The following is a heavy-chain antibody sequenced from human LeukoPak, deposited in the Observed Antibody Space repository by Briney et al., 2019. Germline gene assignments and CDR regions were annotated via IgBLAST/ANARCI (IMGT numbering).Heavy chain of an antibody. CDR2: INPNSGGT. D-gene: IGHD7-27*01. J-gene: IGHJ4*02. Sequence: ASVKVSCKASGYTSTGYYMHWVRQAPGQGLEWMGWINPNSGGTNYAQKFQGRGTMTRDTSISTAYMELSRLRSDDTAVYYCARATRRINWGAIDYWGQGTLVTVSS. V-gene: IGHV1-2*02. CDR3: ARATRRINWGAIDY. CDR1: GYTSTGYY.